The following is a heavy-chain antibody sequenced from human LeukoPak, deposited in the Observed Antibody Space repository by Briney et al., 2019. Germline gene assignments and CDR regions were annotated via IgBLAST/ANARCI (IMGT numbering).Heavy chain of an antibody. V-gene: IGHV3-30-3*01. J-gene: IGHJ4*02. D-gene: IGHD3-22*01. CDR3: ARGHPYYYDSSGYYLLDY. CDR1: GFTFSSYW. CDR2: ISYDGSNK. Sequence: GGSLRLSCAASGFTFSSYWMSWVRQAPGKGLEWVAVISYDGSNKYYADSVKGRFTISRDNSKNTLYLQMNSLRAEDTAVYYCARGHPYYYDSSGYYLLDYWGQGTLVTVSS.